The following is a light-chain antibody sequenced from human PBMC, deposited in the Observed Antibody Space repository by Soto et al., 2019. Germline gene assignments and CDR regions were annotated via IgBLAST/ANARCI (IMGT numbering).Light chain of an antibody. CDR3: QQYCSSPLFS. CDR1: QSVSSNY. V-gene: IGKV3-20*01. Sequence: ENVLTQSPGTLSLSPGERATLSCRASQSVSSNYLAWYQQRPGQAPMLLIYRASSRATGIPDRFSGSGSETDFTLTISRLEPEDFAVYYCQQYCSSPLFSFGPGTKVDIK. J-gene: IGKJ3*01. CDR2: RAS.